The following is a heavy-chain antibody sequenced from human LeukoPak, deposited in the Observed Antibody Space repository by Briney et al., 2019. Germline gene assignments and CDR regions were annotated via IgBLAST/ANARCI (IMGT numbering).Heavy chain of an antibody. D-gene: IGHD3-3*01. CDR1: GGSFSSGSYY. V-gene: IGHV4-61*02. J-gene: IGHJ4*02. CDR2: IYTSGST. CDR3: ARDYYDFWSGYYFDY. Sequence: ASETLSLTCTVSGGSFSSGSYYWSWIRQPAGKGLEWIGRIYTSGSTNYNPSLKSRVTISVDTSKNQFSLKLSSVTAADTAVYYCARDYYDFWSGYYFDYWGQGTLVTVSS.